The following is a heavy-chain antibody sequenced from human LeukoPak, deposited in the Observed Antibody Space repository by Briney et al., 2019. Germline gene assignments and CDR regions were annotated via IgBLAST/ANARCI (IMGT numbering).Heavy chain of an antibody. CDR2: IIPIFGTT. V-gene: IGHV1-69*05. CDR1: GGTFSSYA. D-gene: IGHD2-2*02. J-gene: IGHJ5*02. CDR3: AREEVARARSYCSSTSCYNNWFDP. Sequence: SVKVSCKASGGTFSSYAISCVRQAPGQGLEWMGGIIPIFGTTNYAQKFQGRVTITTDESTSTAYMELSSLRSEDTAVYYCAREEVARARSYCSSTSCYNNWFDPWGQGTLVTVSS.